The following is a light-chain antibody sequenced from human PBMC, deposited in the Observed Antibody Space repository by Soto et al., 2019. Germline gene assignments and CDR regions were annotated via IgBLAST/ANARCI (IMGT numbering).Light chain of an antibody. CDR2: AAS. V-gene: IGKV3-20*01. J-gene: IGKJ1*01. Sequence: EIVLTQSPGTLSLSPGDRATLSCRASQSVTGTYLAWYQQKPGQAPRLLIYAASSRATDIPDRFSGSGSGTDFTLNIGRLEPEDFAVYYCQQYATSPQTFGQGTKVEIK. CDR1: QSVTGTY. CDR3: QQYATSPQT.